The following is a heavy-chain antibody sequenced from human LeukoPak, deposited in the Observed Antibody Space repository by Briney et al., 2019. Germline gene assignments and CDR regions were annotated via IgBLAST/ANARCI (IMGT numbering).Heavy chain of an antibody. CDR1: GGPISSGGYS. V-gene: IGHV4-30-2*01. J-gene: IGHJ4*02. D-gene: IGHD7-27*01. CDR3: ARGTVNEIWGSYFDY. Sequence: SETLSLTCAVSGGPISSGGYSWSWIPQPPGQGLEWLGYSYHSESTFYNPSLQSHVTMSIDRSKNKFSLKLSSGTAADTAVYYCARGTVNEIWGSYFDYWGQGTLVTVSS. CDR2: SYHSEST.